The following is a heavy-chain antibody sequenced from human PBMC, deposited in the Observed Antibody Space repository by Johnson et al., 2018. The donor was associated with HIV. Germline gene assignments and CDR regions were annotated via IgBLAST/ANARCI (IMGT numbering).Heavy chain of an antibody. Sequence: VQLVESGGGVVQPGGSLRLSCAASGFTVSSNYMSWVRQAPGKGLEWVSIIYSGGRTYHADSVKGRFTISRDNSKNTLYLQMNSLRAEDTAVYYCARDRLYSSGWYGTDAFDIWGQGTMVTVSS. CDR2: IYSGGRT. J-gene: IGHJ3*02. D-gene: IGHD6-19*01. V-gene: IGHV3-66*02. CDR1: GFTVSSNY. CDR3: ARDRLYSSGWYGTDAFDI.